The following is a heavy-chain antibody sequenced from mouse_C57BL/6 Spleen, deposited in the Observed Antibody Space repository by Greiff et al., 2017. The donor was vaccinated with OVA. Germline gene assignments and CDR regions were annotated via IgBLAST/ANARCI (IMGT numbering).Heavy chain of an antibody. Sequence: DVMLVESGGDLVKPGGSLKLSCAASGFTFSSYGMSWVRQTPDKRLEWVATISSGGSYTYYPDSVKGRFTISRDNAKTTLYLQMSSLKSEDTAMYYCARQGEAAMDDWGQGTSVTVSS. CDR3: ARQGEAAMDD. CDR1: GFTFSSYG. J-gene: IGHJ4*01. CDR2: ISSGGSYT. V-gene: IGHV5-6*02.